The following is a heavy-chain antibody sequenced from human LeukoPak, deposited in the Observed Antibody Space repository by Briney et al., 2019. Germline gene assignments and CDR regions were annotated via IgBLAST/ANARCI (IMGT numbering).Heavy chain of an antibody. CDR1: GYTFTNYG. CDR2: ISGYDGNT. CDR3: ARGGRRSGYTEFDY. Sequence: ASVKVSCKASGYTFTNYGISWVRQAPGQGLEWMGWISGYDGNTNHAQNFQGRVAMTTDTSTCTAYMEVRSLRSDDTAVYYCARGGRRSGYTEFDYWGQGTLVTVPS. J-gene: IGHJ4*02. V-gene: IGHV1-18*01. D-gene: IGHD3-16*02.